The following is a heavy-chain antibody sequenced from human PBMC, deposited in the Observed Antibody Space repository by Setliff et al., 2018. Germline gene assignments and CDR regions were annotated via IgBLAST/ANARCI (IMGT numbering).Heavy chain of an antibody. D-gene: IGHD3-22*01. V-gene: IGHV1-58*01. CDR3: ATWYYYDSSGYYLYY. Sequence: GGSLRLSCVVSGFTFTSSAVQWVRQARRQRLEWIGWIVVASGNTNYAQKFQGRVTITTDESTSTAYMELSSLRSEDTAVYYCATWYYYDSSGYYLYYWGQGTLVTVSS. CDR2: IVVASGNT. CDR1: GFTFTSSA. J-gene: IGHJ4*02.